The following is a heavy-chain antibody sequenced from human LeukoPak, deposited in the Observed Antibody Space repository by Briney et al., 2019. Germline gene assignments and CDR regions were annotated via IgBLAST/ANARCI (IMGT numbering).Heavy chain of an antibody. D-gene: IGHD4-17*01. J-gene: IGHJ4*02. CDR1: GFTFSNYW. CDR2: IKQDGGEK. V-gene: IGHV3-7*03. CDR3: AKDYRAVTTSHFDY. Sequence: PGGSLRLSCAASGFTFSNYWMSWVRQAPGKRLEWVANIKQDGGEKYYVDSVKGRFTISRDNAQNSLYLHMNSLRAEDTAVYYCAKDYRAVTTSHFDYWGQGTLVTVSS.